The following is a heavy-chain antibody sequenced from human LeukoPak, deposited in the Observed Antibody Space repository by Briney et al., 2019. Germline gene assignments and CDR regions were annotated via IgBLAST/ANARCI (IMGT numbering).Heavy chain of an antibody. CDR3: ARRGYSGSYLHYYYYMDV. V-gene: IGHV1-18*01. J-gene: IGHJ6*03. CDR2: ISAYNGNT. CDR1: GYTFTSYG. D-gene: IGHD1-26*01. Sequence: ASVKVSCKASGYTFTSYGISWVRQAPGQGLEWMGWISAYNGNTNYAQKLQGRVTMTTDTSTSTAYMELRSLRSDDTAVYYCARRGYSGSYLHYYYYMDVWGKGTTVTVSS.